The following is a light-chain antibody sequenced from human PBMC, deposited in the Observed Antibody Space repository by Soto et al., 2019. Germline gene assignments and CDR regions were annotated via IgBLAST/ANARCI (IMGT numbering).Light chain of an antibody. CDR1: QNINTY. V-gene: IGKV1-39*01. CDR2: DAA. Sequence: DIQMTQSPYSLSAAVGDRVTIACRASQNINTYLNWYQQKPGKAPKLLIFDAASLQSGVPSRFSGGGSRTDFTLTITSLQPEDFATYYWQQTSSAPFTFGPGTKVDIK. J-gene: IGKJ3*01. CDR3: QQTSSAPFT.